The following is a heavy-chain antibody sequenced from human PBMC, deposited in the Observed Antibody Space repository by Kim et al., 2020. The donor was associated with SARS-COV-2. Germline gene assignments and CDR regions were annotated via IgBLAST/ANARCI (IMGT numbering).Heavy chain of an antibody. CDR2: ISGDGGST. CDR3: AKLIITMVRGAGPYYYYGMDV. V-gene: IGHV3-43*02. CDR1: GFTFDDYA. Sequence: GGSLRLSCAASGFTFDDYAMHWVRQAPGKGLEWVSLISGDGGSTYYADSVKGRFTISRDNSKNSLYLQMNSLRTEDTALYYCAKLIITMVRGAGPYYYYGMDVWGQGTTVTVSS. D-gene: IGHD3-10*01. J-gene: IGHJ6*02.